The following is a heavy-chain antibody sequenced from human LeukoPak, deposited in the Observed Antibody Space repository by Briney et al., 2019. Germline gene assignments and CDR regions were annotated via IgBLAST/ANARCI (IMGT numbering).Heavy chain of an antibody. V-gene: IGHV4-4*07. CDR3: ARVGSSGWSNFDY. J-gene: IGHJ4*02. CDR2: IYTSGST. D-gene: IGHD6-19*01. Sequence: SETLSLTCTVSGGSISSYYWGWIRQPAGKGLGWIGRIYTSGSTNYNPSLKSRVTMSVDTSKNQFSLKLSSVTAADTAVYYCARVGSSGWSNFDYWGQGTLVTVSS. CDR1: GGSISSYY.